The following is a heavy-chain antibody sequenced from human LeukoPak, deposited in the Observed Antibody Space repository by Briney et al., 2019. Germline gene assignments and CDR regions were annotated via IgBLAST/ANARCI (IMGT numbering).Heavy chain of an antibody. D-gene: IGHD6-13*01. CDR1: GYIFTSYG. Sequence: ASVKVSCKASGYIFTSYGIIWVRQAPGQGLQWMGWISAHNGNTNYAQKLQGRVTMTTDTSTSTVYMELRSLRSDDTAVYYCARDQAAAGTSWFDPWGQGTLVTVSS. J-gene: IGHJ5*02. CDR2: ISAHNGNT. CDR3: ARDQAAAGTSWFDP. V-gene: IGHV1-18*01.